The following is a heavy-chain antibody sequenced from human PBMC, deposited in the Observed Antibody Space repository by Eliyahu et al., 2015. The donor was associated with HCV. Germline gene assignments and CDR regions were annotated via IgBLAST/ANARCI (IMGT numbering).Heavy chain of an antibody. D-gene: IGHD3-9*01. CDR2: ILHSGST. CDR1: GGSFSXYY. Sequence: QVLLQQWGAGLLKPSETLSLTCAVYGGSFSXYYWSLIRQPPGKGLEWIGEILHSGSTNYNPSLKSRVTISVDTSKNQFSLKLSSVTAADTAVYYCARGGYYDILTGYSSNFDYWGQGTLVTVSS. CDR3: ARGGYYDILTGYSSNFDY. J-gene: IGHJ4*02. V-gene: IGHV4-34*01.